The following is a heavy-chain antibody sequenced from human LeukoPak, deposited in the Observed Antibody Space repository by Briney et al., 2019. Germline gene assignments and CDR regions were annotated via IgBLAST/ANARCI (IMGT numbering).Heavy chain of an antibody. J-gene: IGHJ5*02. V-gene: IGHV3-7*03. CDR1: GFPFSSYW. CDR3: ATDQVPGYYYGGIS. Sequence: GGSLRLSCAASGFPFSSYWMSWVRQAPGRGLEWVANIKQDGTEKYYVDPVKGRFTISRDNAKNSLYLQMSSLRAEDTAVYYCATDQVPGYYYGGISWGQGTLVTVSS. CDR2: IKQDGTEK. D-gene: IGHD3-9*01.